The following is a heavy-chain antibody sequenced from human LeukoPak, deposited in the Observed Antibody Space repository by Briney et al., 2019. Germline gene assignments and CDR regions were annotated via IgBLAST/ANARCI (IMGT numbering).Heavy chain of an antibody. D-gene: IGHD2-2*01. CDR1: GFTFSSYA. V-gene: IGHV3-23*01. CDR2: ITSSSSGGIT. J-gene: IGHJ4*02. Sequence: GGSLRLSCAASGFTFSSYAMSWVRQTPGKGLEWVSAITSSSSGGITYYADSVKGRFTISRDNSKNTLYLQMDSLRAEDLAVFYCAKGGWGVPTARGLDYWGQGTLVTVSS. CDR3: AKGGWGVPTARGLDY.